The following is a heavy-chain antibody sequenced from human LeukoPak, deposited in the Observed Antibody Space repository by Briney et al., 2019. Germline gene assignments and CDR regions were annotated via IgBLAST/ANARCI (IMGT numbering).Heavy chain of an antibody. CDR3: AKDWHRLTDY. J-gene: IGHJ4*02. CDR1: GFNFSSYG. Sequence: GRSLRLSCAASGFNFSSYGMHWVRQAPGKGLEWVAVISYDGSNKYYADSVKGRFTISRDNSKNTLYLQMNSLRAEDTAVYYCAKDWHRLTDYWGQGTLVTVSS. D-gene: IGHD3-16*01. CDR2: ISYDGSNK. V-gene: IGHV3-30*18.